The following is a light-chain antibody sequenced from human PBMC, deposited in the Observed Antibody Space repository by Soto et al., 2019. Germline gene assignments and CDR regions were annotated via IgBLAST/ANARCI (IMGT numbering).Light chain of an antibody. CDR1: QSVSSN. CDR3: HQYNNWWT. CDR2: GAS. V-gene: IGKV3-15*01. J-gene: IGKJ1*01. Sequence: EIVMTQSPATLSVSPGERATLSCRASQSVSSNLAWYQQKPGQAPRLLIYGASTRATGIPARFSGSGSGTEFTLTISSLQSEDFAVYYCHQYNNWWTFGQGTKVENK.